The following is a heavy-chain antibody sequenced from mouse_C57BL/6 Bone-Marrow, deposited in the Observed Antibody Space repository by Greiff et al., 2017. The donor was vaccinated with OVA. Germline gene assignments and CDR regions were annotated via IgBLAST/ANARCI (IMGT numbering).Heavy chain of an antibody. D-gene: IGHD1-1*01. CDR2: ISDGGSYT. Sequence: EVQLVESGGGLVKPGGSLKLSCAASGFTFSSYAMSWVRQTPGKRLEWVATISDGGSYTYYPDNVKGRFTLSRDNAKNNLYLQMSHLKSEDTAMYYCARERLFRNVVVAKGYYFDDWGQGTTLTVSS. V-gene: IGHV5-4*01. J-gene: IGHJ2*01. CDR1: GFTFSSYA. CDR3: ARERLFRNVVVAKGYYFDD.